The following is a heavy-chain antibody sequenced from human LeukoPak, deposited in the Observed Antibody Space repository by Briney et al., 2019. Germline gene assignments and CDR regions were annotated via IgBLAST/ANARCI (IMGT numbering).Heavy chain of an antibody. CDR3: ARQASMIVVVQLWFDP. J-gene: IGHJ5*02. CDR1: GGSFSGYY. V-gene: IGHV4-34*01. Sequence: ASETLSLTCAVYGGSFSGYYWSWIRQPPGKGLEWIGSIYYSGSTYYNPSLKSRVTISVDTSKNQFSLKLSSVTAADTAVYYCARQASMIVVVQLWFDPWGQGTLVTVSS. D-gene: IGHD3-22*01. CDR2: IYYSGST.